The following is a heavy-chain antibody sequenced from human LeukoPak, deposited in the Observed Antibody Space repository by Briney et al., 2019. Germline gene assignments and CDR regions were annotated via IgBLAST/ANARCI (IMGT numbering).Heavy chain of an antibody. CDR1: GGSISNYY. J-gene: IGHJ5*02. Sequence: PSETLSLTCTVSGGSISNYYLSWIRQPAGKGLEWIGRIYSRVTTYNPSLKSRVTMSADTSRNHVSLTLNSVTAADTAVYYCARDSGTTGEVKFDPWGRGTLVTVSS. V-gene: IGHV4-4*07. CDR3: ARDSGTTGEVKFDP. D-gene: IGHD3-10*01. CDR2: IYSRVT.